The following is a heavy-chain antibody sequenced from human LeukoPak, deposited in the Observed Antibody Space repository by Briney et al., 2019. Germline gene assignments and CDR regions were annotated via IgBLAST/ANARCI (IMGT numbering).Heavy chain of an antibody. V-gene: IGHV3-33*01. CDR1: GFTISSYG. CDR2: KWYDGSNI. CDR3: AREAVAVAGTSDAFDI. D-gene: IGHD6-19*01. Sequence: GRSLSLSCAASGFTISSYGMDWVGPAPGKGLEGVADKWYDGSNICYADSVKGRFTTSRDNSRNTLYLQMNSLRAEDTAVYYCAREAVAVAGTSDAFDIWGQGTMVTVSS. J-gene: IGHJ3*02.